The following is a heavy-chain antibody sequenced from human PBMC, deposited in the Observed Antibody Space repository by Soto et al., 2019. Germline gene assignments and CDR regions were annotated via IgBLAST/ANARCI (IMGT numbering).Heavy chain of an antibody. Sequence: SETLSLTCTVSGASVTSFYWSWIRQAPGKGLEWIGYISGSGSTNYSPSLGSRVTISVDTSKNQFSLRLTSVTAADTAVYYCARRNGIDFWGQGTLVTVSS. D-gene: IGHD2-8*01. V-gene: IGHV4-59*08. CDR2: ISGSGST. J-gene: IGHJ4*02. CDR3: ARRNGIDF. CDR1: GASVTSFY.